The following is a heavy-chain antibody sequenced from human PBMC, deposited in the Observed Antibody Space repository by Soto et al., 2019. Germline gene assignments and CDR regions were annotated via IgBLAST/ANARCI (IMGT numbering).Heavy chain of an antibody. CDR1: GGSINSYH. Sequence: SETLSLTCTVSGGSINSYHWSWIRQPPGKGLEWIGYIYFTGTTNYNPSLKSRVTISVDTSKNQFSLKLTSVSAADTAVYYCARDRDYYDSSGLLYWGQGTLVTVSS. D-gene: IGHD3-22*01. V-gene: IGHV4-59*01. CDR2: IYFTGTT. J-gene: IGHJ4*02. CDR3: ARDRDYYDSSGLLY.